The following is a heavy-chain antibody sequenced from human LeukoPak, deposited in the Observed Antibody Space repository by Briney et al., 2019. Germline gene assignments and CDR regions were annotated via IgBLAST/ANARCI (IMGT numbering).Heavy chain of an antibody. CDR1: GGSISSYY. V-gene: IGHV4-4*07. J-gene: IGHJ6*02. CDR2: IYTSGST. Sequence: KPSETLSLTCTVSGGSISSYYWSWIRQPAGKGLEWIGRIYTSGSTIYNPSLKSRVTMSEDTSKNQFSLKVNSVTAADTAVYYCARDRYYRSGGSCYSDGMDVWGQGTTVTVSS. CDR3: ARDRYYRSGGSCYSDGMDV. D-gene: IGHD2-15*01.